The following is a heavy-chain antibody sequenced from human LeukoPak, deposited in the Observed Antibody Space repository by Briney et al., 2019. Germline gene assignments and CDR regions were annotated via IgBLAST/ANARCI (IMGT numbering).Heavy chain of an antibody. V-gene: IGHV4-39*01. CDR1: GGSISSSSYY. Sequence: SETLSLTCTVSGGSISSSSYYWGWIRQPPGKGLEWIGSIYYSGSTYYNPSLKSRVTISVDTSKNQFSLKLSSVTAADTAVYYCARHKMGFGEFLLDYWGRGTLVTVSS. D-gene: IGHD3-10*01. CDR2: IYYSGST. CDR3: ARHKMGFGEFLLDY. J-gene: IGHJ4*02.